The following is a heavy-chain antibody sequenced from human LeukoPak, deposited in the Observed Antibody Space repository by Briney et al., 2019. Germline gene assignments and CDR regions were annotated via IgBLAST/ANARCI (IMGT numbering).Heavy chain of an antibody. CDR1: GFTFSSYS. D-gene: IGHD4-17*01. Sequence: PGGSLRLSCAASGFTFSSYSMNWVRQAPGKGLEWVSSISSSSSYIYYADSVKGRFTISRDNAKNSLYLQMNSLRAEDTAVYYCVRDYGDYAVYFDYWGQGTLVTVSS. V-gene: IGHV3-21*01. CDR3: VRDYGDYAVYFDY. J-gene: IGHJ4*02. CDR2: ISSSSSYI.